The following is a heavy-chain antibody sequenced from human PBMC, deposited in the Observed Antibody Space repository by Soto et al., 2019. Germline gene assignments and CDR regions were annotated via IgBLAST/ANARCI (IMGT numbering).Heavy chain of an antibody. Sequence: GGSLRLSCAASGFTFSSYAMSWVRQAPGKGLEWVSAISGSGGSTYYADSVKARFTISRDSSKNTLYLPMNSLRAEDTAVYYCAKDGKISRDYYYYMDVWGKGTTVTVSS. CDR3: AKDGKISRDYYYYMDV. D-gene: IGHD1-1*01. J-gene: IGHJ6*03. CDR1: GFTFSSYA. V-gene: IGHV3-23*01. CDR2: ISGSGGST.